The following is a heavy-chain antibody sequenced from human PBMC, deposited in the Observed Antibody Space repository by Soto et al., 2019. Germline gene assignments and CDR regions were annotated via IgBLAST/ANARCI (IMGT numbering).Heavy chain of an antibody. CDR1: GFTFSSYG. V-gene: IGHV3-33*01. CDR2: IWYDGSNK. CDR3: ARDQKRDYYGSGGPYYYYGMDV. D-gene: IGHD3-10*01. J-gene: IGHJ6*02. Sequence: GGSLRLFCAASGFTFSSYGMHWVRQAPGKGLEWVAVIWYDGSNKYYADSVKGRFTISRDNSKNTLYLQMNSLRAEDTAVYYCARDQKRDYYGSGGPYYYYGMDVWGQGTTVTVSS.